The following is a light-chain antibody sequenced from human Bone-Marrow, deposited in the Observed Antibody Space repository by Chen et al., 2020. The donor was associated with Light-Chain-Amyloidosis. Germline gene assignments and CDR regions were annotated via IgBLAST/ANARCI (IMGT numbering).Light chain of an antibody. CDR2: RDT. CDR3: QSADSSGTYEVI. CDR1: DLPTKY. Sequence: SYELTQPPSVSVSPGQTARITCSGDDLPTKYAYWYQQKPGQAPVLVIHRDTERPSGISERFSGSSPGTTATLTISGVQAEDEADYHCQSADSSGTYEVIFGRGTKLTVL. V-gene: IGLV3-25*03. J-gene: IGLJ2*01.